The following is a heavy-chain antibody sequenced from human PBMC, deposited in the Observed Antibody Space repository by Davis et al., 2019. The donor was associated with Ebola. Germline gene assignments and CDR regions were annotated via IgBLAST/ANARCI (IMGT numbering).Heavy chain of an antibody. J-gene: IGHJ5*02. CDR1: GGTFSSFA. D-gene: IGHD3-22*01. CDR3: ARVETGSYYDSSDFPSWFDP. V-gene: IGHV1-69*13. CDR2: IIPMFRSP. Sequence: SVKVSCKTSGGTFSSFAVGWVRQAPGQGLEWMGGIIPMFRSPHYAQKFQGRVTITADESTRTVYMELSSLRSEDTAVYYCARVETGSYYDSSDFPSWFDPWGQGTLVTVSS.